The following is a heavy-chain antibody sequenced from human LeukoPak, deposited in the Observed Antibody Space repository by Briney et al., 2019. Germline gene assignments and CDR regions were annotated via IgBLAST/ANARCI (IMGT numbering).Heavy chain of an antibody. V-gene: IGHV4-34*01. J-gene: IGHJ4*02. Sequence: PSETLSLTCAVYGGSFSGYYWSWVRQPPGKGLEWIGEIYQTGSTNYMWSFKSRVTISLDKSKNQFSLKLSSVTAADTAVYYCAGQRGYRQDYWGQGVLVTVS. CDR3: AGQRGYRQDY. CDR2: IYQTGST. CDR1: GGSFSGYY. D-gene: IGHD2-15*01.